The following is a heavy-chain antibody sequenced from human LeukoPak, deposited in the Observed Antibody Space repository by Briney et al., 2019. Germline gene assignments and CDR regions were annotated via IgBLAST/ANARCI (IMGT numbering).Heavy chain of an antibody. J-gene: IGHJ4*02. CDR2: IWYDGSNK. CDR3: GREMPRVIPAFDY. CDR1: GFTFSSYG. V-gene: IGHV3-33*01. Sequence: GRSLRLSCAASGFTFSSYGMHWVRQAPGKGLEWVAVIWYDGSNKYYADSVKGRFTISRDNSKNTLYLQMNSLRAEDTAVYYCGREMPRVIPAFDYGAREP. D-gene: IGHD2-21*01.